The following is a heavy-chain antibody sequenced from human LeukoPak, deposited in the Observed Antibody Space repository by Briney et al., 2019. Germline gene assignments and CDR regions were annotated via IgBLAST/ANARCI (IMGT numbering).Heavy chain of an antibody. CDR2: ISSSDTTI. CDR3: ATEVRAVQDLYY. J-gene: IGHJ4*02. Sequence: PGGSLRLSCAASGFTFSSYEMTWVRRAPGKGLEWVSNISSSDTTIHYADSVKGRFTISRDNARNSLYLQMNDLRAEDTAVYYCATEVRAVQDLYYWGQGTLVTVSS. D-gene: IGHD3-10*01. CDR1: GFTFSSYE. V-gene: IGHV3-48*03.